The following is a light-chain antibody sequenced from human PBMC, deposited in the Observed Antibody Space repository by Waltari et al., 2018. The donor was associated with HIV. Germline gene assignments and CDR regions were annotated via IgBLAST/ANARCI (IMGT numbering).Light chain of an antibody. CDR3: CSYGGDNTFV. V-gene: IGLV2-23*02. J-gene: IGLJ3*02. CDR1: GSAVGNFNF. Sequence: QSALTQPASVSESLGQSITISCPGGGSAVGNFNFVSWYQQRPGKAPRLMIYDDLKRPSGVSTRFSASKSGNTASLTISGLQVEDEAYYYCCSYGGDNTFVFGGGTTVTVL. CDR2: DDL.